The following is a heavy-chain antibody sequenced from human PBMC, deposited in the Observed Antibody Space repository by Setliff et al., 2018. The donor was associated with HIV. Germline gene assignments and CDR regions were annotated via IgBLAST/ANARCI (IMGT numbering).Heavy chain of an antibody. CDR2: IIPIFGTT. CDR3: ARGRHAVVVTALEHDY. Sequence: KVSCKASGGTFSSYSITWVRQAPGQGLEWVGGIIPIFGTTNYAQNFQGRVTISADESTSTAYMELSSLRSEDTAVYYCARGRHAVVVTALEHDYWGQGTLVTVSS. J-gene: IGHJ4*02. V-gene: IGHV1-69*01. CDR1: GGTFSSYS. D-gene: IGHD2-21*02.